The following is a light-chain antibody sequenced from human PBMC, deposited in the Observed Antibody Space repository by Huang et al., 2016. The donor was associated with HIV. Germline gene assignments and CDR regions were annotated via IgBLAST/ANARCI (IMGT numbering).Light chain of an antibody. CDR1: QDISSW. V-gene: IGKV1-12*01. J-gene: IGKJ5*01. CDR2: STS. CDR3: QQANMYPRS. Sequence: IQLTQSPSSVSASEGDTVRITCRASQDISSWLAWYQQKQRDAPTLLIPSTSILQSGVPSRFNGMGSGTDFFLTINSLRPDDFATYYCQQANMYPRSFGQGTRLDMK.